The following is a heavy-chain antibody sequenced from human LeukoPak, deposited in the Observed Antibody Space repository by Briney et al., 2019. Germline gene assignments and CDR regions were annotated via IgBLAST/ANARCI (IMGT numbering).Heavy chain of an antibody. D-gene: IGHD1-26*01. Sequence: GGSLRLSCAASGFTVSSNYMSWVRQAPGKGLEWVSFIYSGGRKEYADSVMGGFTISRNNSKNTPYLQMNSLRAEDTAVYYYARESGSYYGVTLDYWGQGTLVTVSS. CDR3: ARESGSYYGVTLDY. CDR1: GFTVSSNY. J-gene: IGHJ4*02. CDR2: IYSGGRK. V-gene: IGHV3-66*01.